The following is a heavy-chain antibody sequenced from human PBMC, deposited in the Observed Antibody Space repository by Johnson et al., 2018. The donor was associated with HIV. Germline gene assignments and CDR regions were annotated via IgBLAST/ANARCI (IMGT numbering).Heavy chain of an antibody. V-gene: IGHV3-30*04. Sequence: VQLVESGGGVVQPGRSLRLSCAASGFTFSSYAMHWVRQAPGKGLEWVAVISYDGSDKDYADSVKGRFTISRDNSKNTLYLQMNSLRAEDTAVYYCARDLETSGWYQGTFDIWGQGTMVTVSS. CDR1: GFTFSSYA. D-gene: IGHD6-19*01. CDR3: ARDLETSGWYQGTFDI. J-gene: IGHJ3*02. CDR2: ISYDGSDK.